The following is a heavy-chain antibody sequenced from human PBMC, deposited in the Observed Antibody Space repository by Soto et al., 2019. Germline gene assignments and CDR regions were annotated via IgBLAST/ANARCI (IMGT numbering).Heavy chain of an antibody. CDR1: EDTFRNYA. CDR3: ASTTYDSSAYYYWYLGL. D-gene: IGHD3-22*01. Sequence: QVELVQSGAEVKKPGSSVKVSCQASEDTFRNYAISWVRQAPGQGLEWMGGIIPIFGTANYAQKFQGRVTITAETSANKVYLELSSLRSEDTAVYYCASTTYDSSAYYYWYLGLWGRGTLVTVSS. J-gene: IGHJ2*01. V-gene: IGHV1-69*06. CDR2: IIPIFGTA.